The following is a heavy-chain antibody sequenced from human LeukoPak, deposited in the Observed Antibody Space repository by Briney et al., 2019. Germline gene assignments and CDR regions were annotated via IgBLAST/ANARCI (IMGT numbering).Heavy chain of an antibody. D-gene: IGHD2-2*01. CDR1: GFTFDDYT. J-gene: IGHJ3*02. Sequence: GGSLRLSCAASGFTFDDYTMHWVRQAPGKGLEWASLISWDGGTTYYADSVKGRFTISRDNSKNSLYLQMNSLRTEDTALYYCARGYCSRTTCSDAFDIWGQGTMVTVSS. V-gene: IGHV3-43*01. CDR3: ARGYCSRTTCSDAFDI. CDR2: ISWDGGTT.